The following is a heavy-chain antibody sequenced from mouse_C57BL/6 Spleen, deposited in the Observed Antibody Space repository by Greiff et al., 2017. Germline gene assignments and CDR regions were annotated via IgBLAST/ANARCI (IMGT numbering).Heavy chain of an antibody. J-gene: IGHJ3*01. CDR1: GFSLTSYA. D-gene: IGHD2-4*01. Sequence: VQLQQSGPGLVAPSQSLSITCTVSGFSLTSYAISWVRQPPGQGLEWLGVIWTGGGTNYNSALKSRLSISKDNSKSQVFLKMNSLQTDDTAGYYCARNRDDYEGAWFAYWGQGTLVTVSA. CDR3: ARNRDDYEGAWFAY. CDR2: IWTGGGT. V-gene: IGHV2-9-1*01.